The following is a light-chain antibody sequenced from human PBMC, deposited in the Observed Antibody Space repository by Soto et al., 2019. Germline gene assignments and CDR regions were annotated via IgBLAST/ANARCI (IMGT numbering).Light chain of an antibody. Sequence: EIVMTQSPSTASVSPGERATLSCRASQSVGNYLAWFQQRPGQAPRLLLYHASAKANDVPARFSGSGSGTEFTLTISRVQSDDFAVHFCQQYNDWPHTYGQGTKLDIK. CDR2: HAS. J-gene: IGKJ2*01. CDR3: QQYNDWPHT. CDR1: QSVGNY. V-gene: IGKV3-15*01.